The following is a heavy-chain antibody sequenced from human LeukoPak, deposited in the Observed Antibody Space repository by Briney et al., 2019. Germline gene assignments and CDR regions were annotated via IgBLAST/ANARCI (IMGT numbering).Heavy chain of an antibody. D-gene: IGHD1-1*01. CDR3: TRTTFLGSTYFQH. CDR2: ISVYNGNT. CDR1: GYAFNTYG. V-gene: IGHV1-18*04. Sequence: ASVKVSFTASGYAFNTYGISWVRQAPGQGLEWVGWISVYNGNTHYAQKLQDRVTLTADTSTNTAYMEVRSLRPDDTAVYYCTRTTFLGSTYFQHWGQGTLVTVSS. J-gene: IGHJ1*01.